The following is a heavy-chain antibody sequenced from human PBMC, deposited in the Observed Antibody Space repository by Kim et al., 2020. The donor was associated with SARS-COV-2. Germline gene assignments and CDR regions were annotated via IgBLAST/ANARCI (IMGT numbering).Heavy chain of an antibody. Sequence: SETLSLTCAVYGGSFSGYYWSWIRQPPGKGLEWIGEINHSGSTNYNPSLKSRVTISVDTSKNQFSLKLSSVTAADTAVYYCARPVLQYYDSSGYSDWGQGTLVTVSS. J-gene: IGHJ4*02. CDR2: INHSGST. CDR1: GGSFSGYY. CDR3: ARPVLQYYDSSGYSD. V-gene: IGHV4-34*01. D-gene: IGHD3-22*01.